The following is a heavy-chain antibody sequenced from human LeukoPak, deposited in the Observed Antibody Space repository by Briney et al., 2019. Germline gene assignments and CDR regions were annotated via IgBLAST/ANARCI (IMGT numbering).Heavy chain of an antibody. J-gene: IGHJ4*02. Sequence: TGGSLRLSCAASGFTFSSYSMNWVRQAPGKGLEWVSSISSSSSYIYYADSVKGRFTISRDNAKNSLYLQMNSLRAEDTAVYYCARDSRGYGSGSSTYYFDYWGQGTLVTVSS. CDR3: ARDSRGYGSGSSTYYFDY. CDR2: ISSSSSYI. V-gene: IGHV3-21*01. CDR1: GFTFSSYS. D-gene: IGHD3-10*01.